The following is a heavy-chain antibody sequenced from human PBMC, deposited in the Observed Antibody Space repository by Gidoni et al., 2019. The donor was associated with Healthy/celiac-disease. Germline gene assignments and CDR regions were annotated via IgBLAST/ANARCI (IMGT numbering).Heavy chain of an antibody. J-gene: IGHJ6*03. V-gene: IGHV4-59*01. CDR1: GGSISSSY. CDR3: ARDGGPPYGYDYDYYYYMDV. D-gene: IGHD5-12*01. CDR2: IYYSGST. Sequence: QVQLQESGPGLVKPSETLSLTCTVSGGSISSSYWRWIRQPPGKGLEWIGYIYYSGSTNYNPSLKSRVTISVDTSKNQFSLKLSSVTAADTAVYYCARDGGPPYGYDYDYYYYMDVWGKGTTVTVSS.